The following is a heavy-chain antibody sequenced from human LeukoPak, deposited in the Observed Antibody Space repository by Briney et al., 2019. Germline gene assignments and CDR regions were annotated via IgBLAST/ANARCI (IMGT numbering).Heavy chain of an antibody. V-gene: IGHV1-2*06. D-gene: IGHD6-13*01. J-gene: IGHJ3*02. CDR3: ASVEQQLDDAFDI. CDR1: GYTFTGYY. Sequence: GASVKVSCKASGYTFTGYYMRWVRQAPGQGLEWMGRINPNSGGTNYAQKFQGRVTMTRDTSISTAYMELSRLRSDDTAVYYCASVEQQLDDAFDIWGQGTMVTVSS. CDR2: INPNSGGT.